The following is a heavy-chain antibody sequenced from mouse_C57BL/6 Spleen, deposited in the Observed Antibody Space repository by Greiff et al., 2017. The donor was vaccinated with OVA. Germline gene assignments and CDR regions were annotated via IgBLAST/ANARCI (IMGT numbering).Heavy chain of an antibody. CDR2: IYPGDGDT. V-gene: IGHV1-82*01. Sequence: VKLMESGPELVKPGASVKISCKASGYAFSSSWMNWVKQRPGKGLEWIGRIYPGDGDTNYNGKFKGKATLTADKSSSTAYMQLSSLTSEDSAVYFCARRGVYYGNFYYFDYWGQGTTLTVSS. CDR3: ARRGVYYGNFYYFDY. J-gene: IGHJ2*01. CDR1: GYAFSSSW. D-gene: IGHD2-1*01.